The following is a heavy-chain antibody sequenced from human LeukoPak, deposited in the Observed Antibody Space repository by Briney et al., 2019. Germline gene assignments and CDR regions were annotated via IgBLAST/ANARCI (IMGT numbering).Heavy chain of an antibody. D-gene: IGHD6-13*01. V-gene: IGHV3-66*01. Sequence: GGSLRLSCAASGFTVSRNYMSWVRQAPGKELEWVSVIYSGGRTYYADSVKGRFTISRDNSKNTLYLQMNRLRPEDTAVYYCARAGPSSSWHQFDYWGQGTLVTVSS. J-gene: IGHJ4*02. CDR3: ARAGPSSSWHQFDY. CDR2: IYSGGRT. CDR1: GFTVSRNY.